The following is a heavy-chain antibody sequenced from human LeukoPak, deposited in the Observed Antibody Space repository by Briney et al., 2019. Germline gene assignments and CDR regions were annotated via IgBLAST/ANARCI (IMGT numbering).Heavy chain of an antibody. J-gene: IGHJ4*02. CDR2: ISAYNGNT. CDR1: GHTFTSYG. Sequence: GASVKVSCKASGHTFTSYGISWVRQAPGQGLEWMGWISAYNGNTNYAQKLQGRVTMTTDTSTSTAYMELRSLRSDDTAVYYCARSLRVTMVRGVIIRDFDYWGQGTLVTVSS. CDR3: ARSLRVTMVRGVIIRDFDY. V-gene: IGHV1-18*01. D-gene: IGHD3-10*01.